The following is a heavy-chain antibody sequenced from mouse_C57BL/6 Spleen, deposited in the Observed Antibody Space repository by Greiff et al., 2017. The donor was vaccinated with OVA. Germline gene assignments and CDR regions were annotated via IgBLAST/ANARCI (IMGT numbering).Heavy chain of an antibody. J-gene: IGHJ1*03. V-gene: IGHV5-4*03. CDR3: ARASYYGSSYRWYFDV. CDR2: ISDGGSYT. D-gene: IGHD1-1*01. Sequence: EVKLVESGGGLVKPGGSLKLSCAASGFTFSSYALSWVRQTPEKRLEWVATISDGGSYTYYPDNVKGRFTISRDNAKNNLYLQMSHLKSEDTAMYCCARASYYGSSYRWYFDVWGTGTTVTVSS. CDR1: GFTFSSYA.